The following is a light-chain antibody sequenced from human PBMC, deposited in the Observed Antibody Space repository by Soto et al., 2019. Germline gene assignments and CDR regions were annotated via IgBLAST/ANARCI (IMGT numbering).Light chain of an antibody. CDR1: QSISSY. J-gene: IGKJ2*01. V-gene: IGKV1-39*01. CDR3: QQSYSTPT. CDR2: ASS. Sequence: DIQMTHSPSSLSSSVVNRVTITCRASQSISSYLNWYQQKPGKAPILLIYASSSLQSGVPPRFSGSGSGTDFTLTISSLEPEDFATYYCQQSYSTPTFGQGTKVDIK.